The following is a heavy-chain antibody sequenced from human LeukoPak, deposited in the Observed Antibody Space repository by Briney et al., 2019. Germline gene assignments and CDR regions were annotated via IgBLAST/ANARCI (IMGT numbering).Heavy chain of an antibody. V-gene: IGHV3-72*01. D-gene: IGHD3-22*01. CDR1: GFTFSDHY. CDR2: TRNKANSYTT. J-gene: IGHJ4*02. Sequence: PGGSLRLSCAASGFTFSDHYIDWVRQAPGKGLEWVGRTRNKANSYTTEYAASVKGRFTISRDDSKNSLYLQMNSLKTEDTAVYYCARASYCDSSGYLKDYFDYWGQGTRVTVSS. CDR3: ARASYCDSSGYLKDYFDY.